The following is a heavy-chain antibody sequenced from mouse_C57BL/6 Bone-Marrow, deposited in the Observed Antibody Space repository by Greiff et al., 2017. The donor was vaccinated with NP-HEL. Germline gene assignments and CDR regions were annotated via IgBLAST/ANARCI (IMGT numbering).Heavy chain of an antibody. D-gene: IGHD2-1*01. CDR3: ARAVYYGNPWYFDV. CDR2: INPNYGTT. Sequence: VHVKQSGPELVKPGASVKISCKASGYSFTDYNMNWVKQSNGKSLEWIGVINPNYGTTSYNQKFKGKATLTVDQSSSTAYMQLNSLTSEDSAVYYCARAVYYGNPWYFDVWGTGTTVTVSS. J-gene: IGHJ1*03. V-gene: IGHV1-39*01. CDR1: GYSFTDYN.